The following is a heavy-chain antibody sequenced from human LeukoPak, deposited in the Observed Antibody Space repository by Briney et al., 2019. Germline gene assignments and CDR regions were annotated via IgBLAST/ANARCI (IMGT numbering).Heavy chain of an antibody. CDR1: GFTFSSFS. CDR2: ISSSSSTI. J-gene: IGHJ4*02. Sequence: GGSLRLSCAASGFTFSSFSMNWVRQAPGKGLEWVSYISSSSSTIYYADSVKGRFTISRDNAKNSLDLQMNSLRAEDTAIYYCARSQDINRGLREGDFDYWGQGILVTVSS. CDR3: ARSQDINRGLREGDFDY. D-gene: IGHD3-10*01. V-gene: IGHV3-48*04.